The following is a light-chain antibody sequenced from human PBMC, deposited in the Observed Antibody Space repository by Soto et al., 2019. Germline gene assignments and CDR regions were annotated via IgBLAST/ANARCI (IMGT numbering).Light chain of an antibody. CDR1: SSNIGNNS. CDR3: GAWDDSLSAYV. CDR2: YDD. Sequence: QSVLTQPPSVSAAPRQRVTISCSGSSSNIGNNSVTWYQHLPGPAPKILSYYDDLLTSGISDRFSGSKSGTSATLDISGVQSGDEADYYCGAWDDSLSAYVFGPGTKLTVL. V-gene: IGLV1-36*01. J-gene: IGLJ1*01.